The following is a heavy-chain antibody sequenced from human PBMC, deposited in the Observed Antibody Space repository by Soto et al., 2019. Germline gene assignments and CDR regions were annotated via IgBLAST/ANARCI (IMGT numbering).Heavy chain of an antibody. Sequence: SETLSLTCAVYGGSFSGYYWSWLRQPPGKGLEWIGEINHSGSTNYNPSLKSRVTISVDTSKNTLYMQVNSLRVEDTAVYYCARATYYDENGYGLDVWGQGTTVTVSS. V-gene: IGHV4-34*01. CDR3: ARATYYDENGYGLDV. D-gene: IGHD3-3*01. CDR1: GGSFSGYY. J-gene: IGHJ6*02. CDR2: INHSGST.